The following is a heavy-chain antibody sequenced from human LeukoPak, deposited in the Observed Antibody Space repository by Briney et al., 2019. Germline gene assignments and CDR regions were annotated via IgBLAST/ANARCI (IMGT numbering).Heavy chain of an antibody. CDR3: TKRVDYYDSSGYYYFDY. CDR2: IWYDGSNK. Sequence: GGSLRLSCAASGFTFSSYGMHWVRQAPGKGLEWVAVIWYDGSNKYYADSVKGRFTISRDNSKNTLYLQMNSLRAEDTAVYYCTKRVDYYDSSGYYYFDYWGQGTLVTVSS. V-gene: IGHV3-33*06. CDR1: GFTFSSYG. D-gene: IGHD3-22*01. J-gene: IGHJ4*02.